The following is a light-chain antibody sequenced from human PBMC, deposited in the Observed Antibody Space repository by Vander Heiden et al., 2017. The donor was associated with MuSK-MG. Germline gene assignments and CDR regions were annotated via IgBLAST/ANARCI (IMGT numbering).Light chain of an antibody. CDR3: QQDDSTPQA. CDR2: WAS. J-gene: IGKJ1*01. CDR1: QSVLYSSNNKNY. Sequence: DIVMTQSPDSLAVSLGERATINCKSSQSVLYSSNNKNYLAWYQQKPGQPPKLLIYWASTRESGVPDRFSGSGSGTDFTLTISSLQAEDGAVYYCQQDDSTPQAFGQGTKVEIK. V-gene: IGKV4-1*01.